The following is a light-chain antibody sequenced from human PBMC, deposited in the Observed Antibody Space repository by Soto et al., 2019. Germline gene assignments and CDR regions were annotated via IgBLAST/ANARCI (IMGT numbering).Light chain of an antibody. CDR2: DVS. J-gene: IGKJ5*01. CDR1: QSVSSSY. Sequence: IVLTQSPGTLSLSPWERATLSCRASQSVSSSYLAWYQQKPGQAPRLLIYDVSNRASGIPARFSGSGSETDFTLTISSLEPEDFAVYYCQQRSDWPLTFGQGTRLEIK. CDR3: QQRSDWPLT. V-gene: IGKV3D-20*02.